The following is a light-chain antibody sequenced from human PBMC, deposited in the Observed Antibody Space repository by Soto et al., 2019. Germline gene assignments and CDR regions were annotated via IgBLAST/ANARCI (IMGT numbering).Light chain of an antibody. Sequence: EIVMTQSPATLSVSPGERVTLSCRASQSVGSNLGWFQQKPGQAPRLLIYGASTRATGIPARFSGSGSGTEFTLTISSLQSEDFAVYYCHQYNTWSPWTFGQGTKVEIK. CDR3: HQYNTWSPWT. J-gene: IGKJ1*01. CDR1: QSVGSN. CDR2: GAS. V-gene: IGKV3-15*01.